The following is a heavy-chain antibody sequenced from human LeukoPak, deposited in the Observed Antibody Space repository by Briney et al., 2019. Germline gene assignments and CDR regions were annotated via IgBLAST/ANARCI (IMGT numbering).Heavy chain of an antibody. CDR3: ARGPYYYDSSGNFEY. Sequence: SETLSLTCTVSGYSISSGYYWGWIRQPPGKGLEWIGSIYHSGSTYYNPSLKSRVTISVDTSKNQFSLKLSSVTAADTAVYYCARGPYYYDSSGNFEYWGQGTLVVVSS. V-gene: IGHV4-38-2*02. CDR2: IYHSGST. J-gene: IGHJ4*02. D-gene: IGHD3-22*01. CDR1: GYSISSGYY.